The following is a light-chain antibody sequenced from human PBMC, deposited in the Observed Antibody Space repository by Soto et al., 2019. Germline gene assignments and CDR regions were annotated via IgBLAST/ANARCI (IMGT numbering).Light chain of an antibody. Sequence: DIQMTQSPSSLSASVGDRVTITCRASQGISSYLAWYQQKPGKVPKLLISAASTLQSGVPSRFSGGGSGTHFTLTISSLQTEDVETYYCQKYSGAPFTFGTGTKVDIK. CDR3: QKYSGAPFT. CDR1: QGISSY. CDR2: AAS. J-gene: IGKJ3*01. V-gene: IGKV1-27*01.